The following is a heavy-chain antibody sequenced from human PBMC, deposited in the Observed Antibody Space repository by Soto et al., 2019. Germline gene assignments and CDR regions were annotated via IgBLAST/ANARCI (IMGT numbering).Heavy chain of an antibody. V-gene: IGHV3-9*01. D-gene: IGHD2-21*01. CDR2: IGWRSFTF. CDR3: AKDRLASSRGRFDV. CDR1: GFSFDDYA. J-gene: IGHJ4*02. Sequence: EVKLVESGGGWVQPGRSLRLSCAASGFSFDDYAMHWVRQLPGKGLEWVAGIGWRSFTFGYANSVKGRFTISRDNAQNFLYLQMDDLRAEDSALYFCAKDRLASSRGRFDVWGQGTLVTVSS.